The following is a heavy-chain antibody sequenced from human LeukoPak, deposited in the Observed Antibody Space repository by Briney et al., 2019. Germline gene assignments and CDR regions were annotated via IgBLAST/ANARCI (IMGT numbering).Heavy chain of an antibody. CDR3: ARHSGGSYPFDY. V-gene: IGHV4-59*08. CDR1: GGSISSYY. Sequence: SETLSLTCTVSGGSISSYYWSCIRQPPGKGLEWIGYIYYSGSTNYNPSLKSRVTISVDTSKNQFSLKLSSVTAADTAVYYCARHSGGSYPFDYWGQGTLVTVSS. J-gene: IGHJ4*02. CDR2: IYYSGST. D-gene: IGHD2-15*01.